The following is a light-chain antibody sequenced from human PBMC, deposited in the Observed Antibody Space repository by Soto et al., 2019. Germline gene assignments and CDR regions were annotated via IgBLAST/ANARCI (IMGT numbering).Light chain of an antibody. CDR3: QVWDSSSDHLWV. V-gene: IGLV3-21*02. CDR1: NIGSKS. Sequence: VLTQPPSVSVAPGQTARITCGGNNIGSKSVHWYQQKPGQAPVLVVYDVSDRPSGIPERFSGSNSGNTATLTISRVEAGDEADYYCQVWDSSSDHLWVFGGGTKVTVL. J-gene: IGLJ3*02. CDR2: DVS.